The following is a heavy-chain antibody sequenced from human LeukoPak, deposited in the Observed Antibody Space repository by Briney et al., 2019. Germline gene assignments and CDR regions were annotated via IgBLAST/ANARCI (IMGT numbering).Heavy chain of an antibody. CDR2: IYTSGST. CDR3: ARHLRYYDSSGYLDY. V-gene: IGHV4-4*09. D-gene: IGHD3-22*01. J-gene: IGHJ4*02. Sequence: PSETLSLTCTVSGGSISSYYWIWIRQPPGKGLEWIGYIYTSGSTNYNPSLKSRVTISVDTSKNQFSLKLSSVTAADTAVYYCARHLRYYDSSGYLDYWGQGTLVTVSS. CDR1: GGSISSYY.